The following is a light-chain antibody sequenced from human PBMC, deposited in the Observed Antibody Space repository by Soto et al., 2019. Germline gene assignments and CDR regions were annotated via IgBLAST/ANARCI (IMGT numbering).Light chain of an antibody. V-gene: IGKV3-11*01. Sequence: EIVLTQSPATLSLSPGERATLSCRASQSVGSYLAWYQQRPGQAPRLLIYDASNRATGIPARFGGGGSGTDFTLTITSLEPGDFALYYCQQRSNLPYTFGQGTNLEI. CDR2: DAS. CDR1: QSVGSY. J-gene: IGKJ2*01. CDR3: QQRSNLPYT.